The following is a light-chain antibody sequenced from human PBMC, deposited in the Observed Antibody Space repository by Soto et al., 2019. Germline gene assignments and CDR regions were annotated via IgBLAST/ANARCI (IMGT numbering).Light chain of an antibody. CDR3: QQRSNWPPLT. CDR1: QSVSSY. V-gene: IGKV3-11*01. CDR2: DAS. Sequence: EIVLTQSPATLSLSPGERATLSCRASQSVSSYLAWYQQKPGQAPRLLIYDASNSAAGIPARFSGSVSGTDFALTTTSLEPEDFAVYYCQQRSNWPPLTFGGGTKVEIK. J-gene: IGKJ4*01.